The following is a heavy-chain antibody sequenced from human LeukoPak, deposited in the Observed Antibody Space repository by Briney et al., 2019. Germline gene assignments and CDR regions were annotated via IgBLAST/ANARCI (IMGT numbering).Heavy chain of an antibody. CDR3: ARVMKVTATAFDY. V-gene: IGHV3-21*01. CDR1: GVTFTSYS. D-gene: IGHD2-21*02. CDR2: ISSSSSYI. Sequence: GRSLSLSRAASGVTFTSYSINWGPQAPGQGLEWVSSISSSSSYIYYAASVKGRFTISRDNAKNSLYLQMNSLRAEDTAVYYCARVMKVTATAFDYWGQGTLVTVSS. J-gene: IGHJ4*02.